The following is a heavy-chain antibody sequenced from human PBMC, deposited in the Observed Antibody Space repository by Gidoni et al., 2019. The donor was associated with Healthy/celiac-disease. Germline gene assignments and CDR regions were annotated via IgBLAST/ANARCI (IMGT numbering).Heavy chain of an antibody. V-gene: IGHV1-58*01. J-gene: IGHJ3*02. CDR3: AALPPYYYDSSGYSRDDAFDI. CDR2: IVVGRGNT. CDR1: GFTFTSSA. Sequence: QMQLVQSGPEVKKPGTSVKVSCKASGFTFTSSAVQWWRQARGQRLEWIGWIVVGRGNTNYAQKFQERVTITRDMSTSTAYMELSSLRSEDTAVYYCAALPPYYYDSSGYSRDDAFDIWGQGTMVTVSS. D-gene: IGHD3-22*01.